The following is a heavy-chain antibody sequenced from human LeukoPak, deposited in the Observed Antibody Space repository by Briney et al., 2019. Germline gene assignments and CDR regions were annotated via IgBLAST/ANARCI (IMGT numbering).Heavy chain of an antibody. D-gene: IGHD6-13*01. V-gene: IGHV3-23*01. J-gene: IGHJ6*03. CDR1: GFTFSSYA. Sequence: GGSLRLSCAASGFTFSSYAMSWVRQAPGKGLEWVSAISGSGGSTYYADSVKGRFTISRDNSKNTLYLQMNSLRAEDTAVYYCARACPTANARRRLQQLEVYYMDVWGKGTTVTVSS. CDR3: ARACPTANARRRLQQLEVYYMDV. CDR2: ISGSGGST.